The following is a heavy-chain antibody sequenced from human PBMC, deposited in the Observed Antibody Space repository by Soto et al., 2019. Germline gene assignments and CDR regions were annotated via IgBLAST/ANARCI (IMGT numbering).Heavy chain of an antibody. CDR3: ARHFSSPLLTVNWFDP. V-gene: IGHV4-39*01. Sequence: SETLSLTCTVSGDPVSSSSYYWGWIRQPPGKGLEWIGSISYSGSTYYSPSLKSRVTISVDTSKNQLSLRLTSVAAADTAVYYCARHFSSPLLTVNWFDPSGQGTLVTVSS. CDR1: GDPVSSSSYY. D-gene: IGHD3-3*01. J-gene: IGHJ5*02. CDR2: ISYSGST.